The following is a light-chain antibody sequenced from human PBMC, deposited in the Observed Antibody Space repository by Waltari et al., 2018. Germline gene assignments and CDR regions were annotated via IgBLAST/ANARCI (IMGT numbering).Light chain of an antibody. CDR1: QSVLYSSNNKKY. CDR3: HQYHSSPRT. CDR2: WAS. J-gene: IGKJ1*01. V-gene: IGKV4-1*01. Sequence: DIVMTQSPDSLAVSLGERANINCKSSQSVLYSSNNKKYLAWYQQKPGQPPKLLIYWASTRESGVPDRFSGGGSGTDFTLTISSLQAEDVAVYYCHQYHSSPRTFGQGTKVELK.